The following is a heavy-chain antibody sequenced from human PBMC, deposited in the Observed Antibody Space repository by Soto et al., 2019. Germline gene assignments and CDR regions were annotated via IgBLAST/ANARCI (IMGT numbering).Heavy chain of an antibody. CDR2: SRNKDHRFST. CDR1: GFVISAHY. CDR3: VRGHWGFDY. J-gene: IGHJ4*02. V-gene: IGHV3-72*01. D-gene: IGHD3-16*01. Sequence: EVQLVESGGGLVQPGGSLRLSCATSGFVISAHYMDVVRQSSGKGLEWLGRSRNKDHRFSTEYAASVQGRFTISRDDSKQSRYIQMNSLKVDDTAVYYCVRGHWGFDYWGQGTQVTVSS.